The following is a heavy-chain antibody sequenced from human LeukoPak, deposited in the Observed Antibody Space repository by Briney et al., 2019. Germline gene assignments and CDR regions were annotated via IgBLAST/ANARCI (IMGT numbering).Heavy chain of an antibody. V-gene: IGHV3-30*18. Sequence: PGGSLRLSCAASGFTFSSYGMHWVRQAPGKGLEWVAVISYDGSNKYYADSVKGRFTISRDNSKNTLYLQMNSLRAEDTAVYYCAKDFPDSSGWYKTIGYYFDYWGQGTLVTVSS. CDR3: AKDFPDSSGWYKTIGYYFDY. J-gene: IGHJ4*02. CDR2: ISYDGSNK. CDR1: GFTFSSYG. D-gene: IGHD6-19*01.